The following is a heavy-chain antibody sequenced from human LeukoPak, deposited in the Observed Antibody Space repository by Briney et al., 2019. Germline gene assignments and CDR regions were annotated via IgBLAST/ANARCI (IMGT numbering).Heavy chain of an antibody. J-gene: IGHJ4*02. Sequence: SETLSLTCTVSGGSISNSRYYWGWIRQPPGKWLEWIGSIYYSGSTYCNPSLKSRVTISVATSKTQSSLKLTSVTAADTAVYYCARQGDWSSDYWGQGTLVTVSS. CDR3: ARQGDWSSDY. CDR2: IYYSGST. V-gene: IGHV4-39*01. D-gene: IGHD3/OR15-3a*01. CDR1: GGSISNSRYY.